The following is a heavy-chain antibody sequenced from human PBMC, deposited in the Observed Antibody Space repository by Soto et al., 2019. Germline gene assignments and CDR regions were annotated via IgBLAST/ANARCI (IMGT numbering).Heavy chain of an antibody. D-gene: IGHD3-22*01. CDR1: GYRFTSYW. CDR2: IFPSDSDT. Sequence: GESLKISCRTSGYRFTSYWIAWVRQMPGKGLEWMGIIFPSDSDTRYSPSFQGQVTISADRSTSTVLLQWASLKASDTAVYFCARKDKSGYFNWFDPWGQGTLVTVSS. CDR3: ARKDKSGYFNWFDP. J-gene: IGHJ5*02. V-gene: IGHV5-51*01.